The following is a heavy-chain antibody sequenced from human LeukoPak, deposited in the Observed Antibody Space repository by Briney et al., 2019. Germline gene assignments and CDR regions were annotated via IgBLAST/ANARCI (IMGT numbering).Heavy chain of an antibody. Sequence: SETLSHTCTVSGGSISSGDYYWSWIRQPPGKGLEWIGYIYYSGSTYYNPSLKSRVTISVDTSKNQFSLKLSSVTAADTAVYYCARLGSSVYYGMDVWGQGTTVTVSS. CDR1: GGSISSGDYY. CDR2: IYYSGST. V-gene: IGHV4-30-4*01. J-gene: IGHJ6*02. CDR3: ARLGSSVYYGMDV. D-gene: IGHD3-16*01.